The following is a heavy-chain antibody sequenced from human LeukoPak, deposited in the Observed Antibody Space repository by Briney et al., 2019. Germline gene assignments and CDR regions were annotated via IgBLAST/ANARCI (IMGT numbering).Heavy chain of an antibody. CDR3: AREHSSGYYLDY. D-gene: IGHD3-22*01. Sequence: PSETLSLTFAVPGGSISSGGYSSSWIRQPPGKGLEWTGYIYHSGSTYYNPSLKGRVHRSVDRSKNQFSLKLSSVTAADTAVYYCAREHSSGYYLDYWGQGTLVTVSS. CDR2: IYHSGST. J-gene: IGHJ4*02. V-gene: IGHV4-30-2*01. CDR1: GGSISSGGYS.